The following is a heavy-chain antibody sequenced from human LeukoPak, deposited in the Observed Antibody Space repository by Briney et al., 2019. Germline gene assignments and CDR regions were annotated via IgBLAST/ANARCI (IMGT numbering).Heavy chain of an antibody. V-gene: IGHV4-59*01. D-gene: IGHD3-9*01. Sequence: PSETLSLTCTVSGGSISSYYWSWIRQPPGKGLEWIGYIYYSGSTNYNPSLKSRVTISVDTSKNQFSLKLSSVTAADTAVYYCAREFYDISTGYYYGMDVWGKGTTVTVSS. CDR3: AREFYDISTGYYYGMDV. CDR2: IYYSGST. J-gene: IGHJ6*04. CDR1: GGSISSYY.